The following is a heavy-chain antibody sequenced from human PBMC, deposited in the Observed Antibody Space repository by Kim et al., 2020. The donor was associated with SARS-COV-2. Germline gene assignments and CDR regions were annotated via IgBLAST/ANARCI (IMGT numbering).Heavy chain of an antibody. J-gene: IGHJ4*02. D-gene: IGHD1-26*01. Sequence: YYADSVEGRFTSSRDCSKNTVHLRMNRLRADDTAVYYCARSRGGAGGFFDSWGRGTLVTVSS. CDR3: ARSRGGAGGFFDS. V-gene: IGHV3-53*01.